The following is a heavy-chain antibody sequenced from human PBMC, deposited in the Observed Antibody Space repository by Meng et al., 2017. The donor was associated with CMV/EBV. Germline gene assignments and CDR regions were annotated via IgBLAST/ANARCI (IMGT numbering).Heavy chain of an antibody. J-gene: IGHJ5*02. D-gene: IGHD3-3*01. CDR1: YY. V-gene: IGHV1-2*02. Sequence: YYMHWVRQAPGQGLEWMGWINPNSGGTNYAQKFQGRGTMTRDTSISTAYMELGRLRSDGTAVYYCARDPSTYDFWSGYYIATDNWFDPWGQGTLVTVSS. CDR3: ARDPSTYDFWSGYYIATDNWFDP. CDR2: INPNSGGT.